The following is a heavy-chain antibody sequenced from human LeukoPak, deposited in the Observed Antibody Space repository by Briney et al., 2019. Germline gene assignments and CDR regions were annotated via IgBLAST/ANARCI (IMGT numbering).Heavy chain of an antibody. D-gene: IGHD2-15*01. CDR1: GGSVSSGSYY. V-gene: IGHV4-61*01. J-gene: IGHJ4*02. Sequence: PSQTLSLTCTVSGGSVSSGSYYWSWIRQPPGKGLEWIGYIYYSGSTNYNPSLKSRVTISVDTSKNQFSLKLSSVTAADTAVYYCARLDCSGGSCFRYYFDYWGQGTLVTVSS. CDR2: IYYSGST. CDR3: ARLDCSGGSCFRYYFDY.